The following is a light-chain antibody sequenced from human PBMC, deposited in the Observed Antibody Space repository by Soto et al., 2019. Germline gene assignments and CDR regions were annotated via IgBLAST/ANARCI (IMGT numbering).Light chain of an antibody. CDR2: GAS. Sequence: EIVLTQSPGTLSLSPGERATLSCRASQTVSSNYLAWYQQIPGQAPRLLIYGASSRATGIPDRFSGTGSGTHFTLTISRLEPDDFGLYYCQQYGTTAPITFGQGTRLEIE. CDR1: QTVSSNY. V-gene: IGKV3-20*01. J-gene: IGKJ5*01. CDR3: QQYGTTAPIT.